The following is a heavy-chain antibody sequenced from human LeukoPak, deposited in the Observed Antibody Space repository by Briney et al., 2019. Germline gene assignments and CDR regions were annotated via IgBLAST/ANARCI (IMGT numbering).Heavy chain of an antibody. CDR2: MSANSGNT. D-gene: IGHD2-21*02. CDR1: GYTFINYD. Sequence: ASVKVSCKTSGYTFINYDINWIRQAPGQGLEWLGWMSANSGNTGCAQKFQGRVTMTRTTSISTAFMELSRLTFEDTAVYYCVRTPPKGDIDYWGQGTLVTVS. CDR3: VRTPPKGDIDY. J-gene: IGHJ4*02. V-gene: IGHV1-8*01.